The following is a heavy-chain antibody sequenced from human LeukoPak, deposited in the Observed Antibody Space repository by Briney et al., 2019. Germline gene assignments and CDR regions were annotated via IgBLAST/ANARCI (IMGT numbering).Heavy chain of an antibody. D-gene: IGHD1-1*01. CDR3: ASLTTLRTNSVDY. Sequence: PGGSLRLSCAASGFTYSSYAMHWVRQAPGKGMEWVALISYDGSKKYYADSVKGRFTISRDNSKNTLYLQMNSLRAEDTAVYYCASLTTLRTNSVDYWGQGSLVTVSS. CDR2: ISYDGSKK. CDR1: GFTYSSYA. V-gene: IGHV3-30*04. J-gene: IGHJ4*02.